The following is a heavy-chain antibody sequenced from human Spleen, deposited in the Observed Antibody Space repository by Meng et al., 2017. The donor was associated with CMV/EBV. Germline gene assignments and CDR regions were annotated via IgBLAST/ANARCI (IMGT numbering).Heavy chain of an antibody. Sequence: GSLRLSCTVSGGSISSYYWSWIRQPPGKGLEWIGYIYYSGSTNYNPSLKSRVTLSVDTSKNQFSLKLTSVTAADTAVYYCARFSNVYGGWGQGTLVTISS. J-gene: IGHJ4*02. CDR3: ARFSNVYGG. V-gene: IGHV4-59*12. D-gene: IGHD4-23*01. CDR2: IYYSGST. CDR1: GGSISSYY.